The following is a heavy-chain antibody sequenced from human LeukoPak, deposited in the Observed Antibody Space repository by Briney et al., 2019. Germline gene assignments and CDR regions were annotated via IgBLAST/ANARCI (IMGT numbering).Heavy chain of an antibody. J-gene: IGHJ6*03. V-gene: IGHV4-59*12. D-gene: IGHD4-23*01. CDR3: AREVADYGGYYYYHYMDV. CDR1: GGSTSSYY. CDR2: IYYSGST. Sequence: SETLSLTCTVSGGSTSSYYWNWIRQPPGKGLEWIGNIYYSGSTNYNPSLKSRVTMSVDTSKNQFSLKLSSVTAADTAMYYCAREVADYGGYYYYHYMDVWGKGTTVTISS.